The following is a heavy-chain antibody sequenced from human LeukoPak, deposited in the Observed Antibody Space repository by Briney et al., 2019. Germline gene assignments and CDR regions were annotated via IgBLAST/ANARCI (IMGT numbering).Heavy chain of an antibody. Sequence: SETLSLTCAVYGGAFSGYYWSWIRQPPGKGLEWIGEINHSGDTKYNPSLKSRVSMSVDVSKDQFSLKLTSLTAADTAVYYCARGSKNYNNYEGADYWGQGTLVTVSS. D-gene: IGHD4-11*01. V-gene: IGHV4-34*01. J-gene: IGHJ4*02. CDR1: GGAFSGYY. CDR3: ARGSKNYNNYEGADY. CDR2: INHSGDT.